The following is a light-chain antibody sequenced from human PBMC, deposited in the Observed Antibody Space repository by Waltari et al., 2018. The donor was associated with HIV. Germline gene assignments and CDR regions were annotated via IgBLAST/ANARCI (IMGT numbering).Light chain of an antibody. Sequence: SYVLTQPRSVSVAPGQTARITCGADNIGIKSVNWYQQKPGQAPLLVVYDDTDRPSGIPERFSGSNSGNTATLTVSRVEAGDEADYFCQVWDSTSEPHVVFGGGTTLTAL. V-gene: IGLV3-21*02. CDR1: NIGIKS. J-gene: IGLJ2*01. CDR2: DDT. CDR3: QVWDSTSEPHVV.